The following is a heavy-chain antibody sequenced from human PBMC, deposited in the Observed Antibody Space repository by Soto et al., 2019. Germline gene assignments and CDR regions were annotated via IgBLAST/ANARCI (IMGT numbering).Heavy chain of an antibody. CDR1: GGTFSSYA. CDR3: GAGLAKYCSSTSCYYYGMDV. V-gene: IGHV1-69*01. J-gene: IGHJ6*02. D-gene: IGHD2-2*01. Sequence: QVQLVQSGAEVKKPGSSVKVSCKASGGTFSSYAISWVRQAPGQGLEWMGGIIPIFGTANYAQKFQGRVTITADDSTSTAYMELSSLRSEDTAVYYCGAGLAKYCSSTSCYYYGMDVWGQGTTVTVSS. CDR2: IIPIFGTA.